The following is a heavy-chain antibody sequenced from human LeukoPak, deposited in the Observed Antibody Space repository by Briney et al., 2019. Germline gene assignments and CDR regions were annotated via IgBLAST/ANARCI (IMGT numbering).Heavy chain of an antibody. J-gene: IGHJ4*02. CDR1: GFTFSSYA. CDR3: ARGPVGATVN. D-gene: IGHD1-26*01. V-gene: IGHV3-30-3*01. Sequence: PGGSLRLSCAASGFTFSSYAMHWVRQAPGKGLEWVAVISYDGSNKYYADSVKGRFTISRDNSKNTLYLQMNSLRAEDTAVYYCARGPVGATVNWGQGTLVTVSS. CDR2: ISYDGSNK.